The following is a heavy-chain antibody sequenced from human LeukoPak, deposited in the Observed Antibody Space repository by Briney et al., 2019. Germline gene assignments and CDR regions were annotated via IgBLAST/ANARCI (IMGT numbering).Heavy chain of an antibody. CDR2: IWYDGSNK. J-gene: IGHJ6*03. CDR3: AKITSPGSYYYYYMDV. CDR1: GFTFSSYG. D-gene: IGHD1-14*01. Sequence: PGGSLRLSCAASGFTFSSYGMHWVRQAPGKGLEWVAVIWYDGSNKYYADSVKGRFTISRDNSKNTLYLQMNSLRAEDTAVYYCAKITSPGSYYYYYMDVWGKGTTVTVSS. V-gene: IGHV3-30*02.